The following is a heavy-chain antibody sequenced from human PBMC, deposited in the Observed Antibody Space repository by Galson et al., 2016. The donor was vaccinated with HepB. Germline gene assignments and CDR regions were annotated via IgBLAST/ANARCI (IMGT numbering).Heavy chain of an antibody. CDR3: AKDNWEYGSGLYQVDY. Sequence: SLRLSCAASGFTFRTYGMHWVRQAPGKGLEWVALISYDGTSKDYRDSVKGRFSISRDNSKNTLFLQISSLRTEDTAVYYCAKDNWEYGSGLYQVDYWGQGTLVTVSS. CDR2: ISYDGTSK. V-gene: IGHV3-30*18. CDR1: GFTFRTYG. D-gene: IGHD6-19*01. J-gene: IGHJ4*02.